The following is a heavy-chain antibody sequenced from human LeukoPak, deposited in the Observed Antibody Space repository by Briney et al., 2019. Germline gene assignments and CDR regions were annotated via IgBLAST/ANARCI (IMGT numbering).Heavy chain of an antibody. CDR1: GFIFSTYD. CDR3: AEAVPTATHY. CDR2: ISHSGIIA. J-gene: IGHJ4*02. Sequence: GGSLRLSCAASGFIFSTYDMSWVRQAPGKGLEWVSFISHSGIIANYADSVKGRFTISRGNSKNTLYLQMNSLRLEDTAVYYCAEAVPTATHYWGQGTLVTVSS. D-gene: IGHD2-15*01. V-gene: IGHV3-23*01.